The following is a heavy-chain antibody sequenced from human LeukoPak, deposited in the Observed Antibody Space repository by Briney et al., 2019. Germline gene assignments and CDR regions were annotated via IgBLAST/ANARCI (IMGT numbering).Heavy chain of an antibody. V-gene: IGHV4-59*11. CDR2: IYYRGTT. D-gene: IGHD5-18*01. Sequence: SETLSLTCTVSGGSISNHFWSWIRQPPGKGLEWIGYIYYRGTTNYNPSLKSRVTISLGTSNNQISLKLSSVTAADTAVYYCAKDGQRGYSYGVNYWGQGTLVTVSS. J-gene: IGHJ4*02. CDR1: GGSISNHF. CDR3: AKDGQRGYSYGVNY.